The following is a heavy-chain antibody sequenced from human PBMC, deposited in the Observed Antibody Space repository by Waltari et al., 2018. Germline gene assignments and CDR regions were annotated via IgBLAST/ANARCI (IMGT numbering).Heavy chain of an antibody. J-gene: IGHJ4*02. CDR2: TSGGGTT. CDR1: GFIVRGNY. D-gene: IGHD2-2*01. V-gene: IGHV3-53*01. CDR3: AGRGEEAPGASGWAWGYGF. Sequence: EVQLVESGGGLIQPGGSLRLSCAAPGFIVRGNYKRGVRQAPGRGLEWVSATSGGGTTYYAESVKGRFTVSRDNSKNTLYLQMNSLRVEDTAFYYCAGRGEEAPGASGWAWGYGFWGQGTLVTVSS.